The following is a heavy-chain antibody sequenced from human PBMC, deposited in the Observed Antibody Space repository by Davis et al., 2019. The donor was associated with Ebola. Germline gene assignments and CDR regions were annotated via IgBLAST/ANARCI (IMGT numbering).Heavy chain of an antibody. Sequence: GGSLRLSCAASGFTFSSYWMSWVRQAPGQGLEWVANIKQDGSEKYYVDSVKGRFTISRDNAKNSLYLQMNSLRAEDTAVYYCARVVKEYYDFWSGYYDYYYYGMDVWGQGTTVTVSS. CDR3: ARVVKEYYDFWSGYYDYYYYGMDV. V-gene: IGHV3-7*01. CDR1: GFTFSSYW. CDR2: IKQDGSEK. J-gene: IGHJ6*02. D-gene: IGHD3-3*01.